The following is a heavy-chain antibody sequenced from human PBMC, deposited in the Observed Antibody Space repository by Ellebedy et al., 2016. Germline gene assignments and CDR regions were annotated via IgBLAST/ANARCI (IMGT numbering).Heavy chain of an antibody. CDR3: ARDLGSITV. CDR1: GFTFSSYW. Sequence: GESLKISXAASGFTFSSYWMHWVRQAPGKGLVWVSRINGDGSSTTYADSVKGRFTISRDNAKNTLYLQMNSLRAEDTAVYYCARDLGSITVWGQGTLVTVSS. J-gene: IGHJ4*02. V-gene: IGHV3-74*01. D-gene: IGHD6-19*01. CDR2: INGDGSST.